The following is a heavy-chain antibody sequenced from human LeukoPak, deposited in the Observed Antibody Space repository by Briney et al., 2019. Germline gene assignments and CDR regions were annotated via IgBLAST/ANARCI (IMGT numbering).Heavy chain of an antibody. CDR1: GGSISSYY. J-gene: IGHJ3*02. CDR2: IYYSGST. Sequence: PSETLSLTCTVSGGSISSYYWSWIRQPPGKGLEWIGYIYYSGSTNYNPSLKSRVTISVDTSKNQFSLKLSSVTAADTAVYYCARVRPKRWKRGSEAFDIWGQGTMVTVSS. D-gene: IGHD4-23*01. CDR3: ARVRPKRWKRGSEAFDI. V-gene: IGHV4-59*01.